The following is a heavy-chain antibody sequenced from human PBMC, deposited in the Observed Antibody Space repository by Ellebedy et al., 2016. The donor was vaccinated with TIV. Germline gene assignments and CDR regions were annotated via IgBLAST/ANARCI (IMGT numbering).Heavy chain of an antibody. V-gene: IGHV1-18*01. J-gene: IGHJ6*02. Sequence: AASVKVSCKSSGYTFIDYGISWVRQAPGQGLDWMGWVSAYSGNTNYADNLQGSVTMTTDTSTDTAYMELRNLRSDDTAVYYCARYSGSGTYYRNGMDVWGQGTTVTVSS. CDR1: GYTFIDYG. D-gene: IGHD3-10*01. CDR2: VSAYSGNT. CDR3: ARYSGSGTYYRNGMDV.